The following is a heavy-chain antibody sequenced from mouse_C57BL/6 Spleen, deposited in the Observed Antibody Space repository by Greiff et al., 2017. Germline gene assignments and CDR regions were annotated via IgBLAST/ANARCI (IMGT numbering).Heavy chain of an antibody. D-gene: IGHD1-1*01. Sequence: VQRVESGPGLVQPSQSLSITCTVSGFSLTSYGVHWVRQSPGKGLEWLGVIWSGGSTDYNAAFISRLSISKDKSKSQVFFKMNSLQADDTAIYYCARNIYYGSSYVEDYWGQGTSVTVSS. J-gene: IGHJ4*01. CDR2: IWSGGST. V-gene: IGHV2-2*01. CDR1: GFSLTSYG. CDR3: ARNIYYGSSYVEDY.